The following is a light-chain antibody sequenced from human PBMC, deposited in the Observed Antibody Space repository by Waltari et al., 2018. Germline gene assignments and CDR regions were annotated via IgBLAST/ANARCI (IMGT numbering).Light chain of an antibody. CDR2: WSS. CDR1: QSVLYDLNNKNY. J-gene: IGKJ1*01. V-gene: IGKV4-1*01. CDR3: QQYFSPPWT. Sequence: DIMMTQSPDSLAVSLGERATINCKSSQSVLYDLNNKNYLAWYQQKPRQPPKLLIYWSSTLESGVPDRFSGSGSGSEFTLNISSLQAEDVAVYYCQQYFSPPWTFGQGTRVEIK.